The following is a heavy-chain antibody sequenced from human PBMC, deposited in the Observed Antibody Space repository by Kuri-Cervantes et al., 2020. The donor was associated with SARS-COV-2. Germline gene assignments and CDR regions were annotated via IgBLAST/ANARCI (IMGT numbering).Heavy chain of an antibody. J-gene: IGHJ4*02. CDR3: ANVPSIVVVPAAVLLYY. Sequence: GESLKISCAASGFTLSSYSMNWVRQAPGKGLEWVSSISSSSSYIYYADSVKGRFTISRDNSKNTLYLQMNGLRAEDTAVYYCANVPSIVVVPAAVLLYYWGQGTLVTVSS. CDR2: ISSSSSYI. V-gene: IGHV3-21*04. CDR1: GFTLSSYS. D-gene: IGHD2-2*01.